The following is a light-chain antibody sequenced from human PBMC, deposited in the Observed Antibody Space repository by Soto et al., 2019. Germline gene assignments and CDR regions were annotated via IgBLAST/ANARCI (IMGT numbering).Light chain of an antibody. J-gene: IGKJ1*01. CDR3: QQYGSSPLWT. CDR1: QSVSSSY. Sequence: EIVLTQSPGTLSLSPGERATLSCRASQSVSSSYLAWYQQKPGQAPRLLIYGASSRATGIPDRFSGSGSGTDFTLTINRLEPEDFAVYYCQQYGSSPLWTFGQGNKVEIK. CDR2: GAS. V-gene: IGKV3-20*01.